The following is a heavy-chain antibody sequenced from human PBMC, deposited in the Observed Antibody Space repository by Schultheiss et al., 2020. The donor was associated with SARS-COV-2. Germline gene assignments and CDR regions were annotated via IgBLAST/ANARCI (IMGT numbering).Heavy chain of an antibody. CDR3: ARAPYDSSGYYYGDYYYGMDV. V-gene: IGHV3-30*03. Sequence: GGSLRLSCAASGFTFSSYSMNWVRQAPGKGLEWVAVISYDGSNKYYADSVKGRFTISRDNSKNTLYLQMNSLRAEDTAVYYCARAPYDSSGYYYGDYYYGMDVWGQGTTVTVSS. CDR2: ISYDGSNK. CDR1: GFTFSSYS. J-gene: IGHJ6*02. D-gene: IGHD3-22*01.